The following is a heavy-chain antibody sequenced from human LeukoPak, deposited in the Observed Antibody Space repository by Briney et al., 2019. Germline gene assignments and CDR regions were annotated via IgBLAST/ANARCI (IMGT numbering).Heavy chain of an antibody. CDR1: RFTFSSYS. D-gene: IGHD4-23*01. CDR3: ATLTTVVLDAFDI. CDR2: ISSSSYI. J-gene: IGHJ3*02. V-gene: IGHV3-21*01. Sequence: GGSLRLSCAASRFTFSSYSMNCVRQAPGKGLEWFSSISSSSYIHYADSVKGRFTISRDNAKNSLYLQMNSLRAEDTAVYYCATLTTVVLDAFDIWGQGTMVTVSS.